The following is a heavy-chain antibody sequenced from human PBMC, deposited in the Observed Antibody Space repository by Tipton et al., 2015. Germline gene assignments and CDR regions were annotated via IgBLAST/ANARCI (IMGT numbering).Heavy chain of an antibody. Sequence: SLRLSCAASGFTFRSYSMNWVRQAPGEGLEWVSSISSSGSYIYSAASLKGRFTISRDNSKNTLYLQMNSLTAEDTALYYCARVGVRGVIIPYFDYWGQGTLVTVSS. CDR2: ISSSGSYI. V-gene: IGHV3-21*04. CDR1: GFTFRSYS. D-gene: IGHD3-10*01. CDR3: ARVGVRGVIIPYFDY. J-gene: IGHJ4*02.